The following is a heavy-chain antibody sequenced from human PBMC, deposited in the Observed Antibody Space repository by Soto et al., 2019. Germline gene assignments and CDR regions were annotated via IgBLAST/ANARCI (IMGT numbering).Heavy chain of an antibody. V-gene: IGHV3-21*06. J-gene: IGHJ1*01. D-gene: IGHD3-16*01. Sequence: GGSLRLSCAASGFMFSAYTMNWVRQAPGKGLGWLSSISDDSSYIDYADSLRGRFTVSRDNARNSLYLQIDSLGVEDTAVYYCATPYYFNHWGPGTLVTVSS. CDR3: ATPYYFNH. CDR2: ISDDSSYI. CDR1: GFMFSAYT.